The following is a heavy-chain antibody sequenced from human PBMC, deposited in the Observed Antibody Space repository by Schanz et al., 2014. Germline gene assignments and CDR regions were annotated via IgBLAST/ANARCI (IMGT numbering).Heavy chain of an antibody. CDR2: IIPITGIT. Sequence: QVPLVQSGAEVKKPGSSVKVSCKASGDTFRSYTINWVQHSPGQGLEWMGRIIPITGITNYAQKFQGRVTFTADKSTSTAFLEVNSLRSEDTAVYYCARTGYDPSLTHWGQGTLVTVSS. J-gene: IGHJ4*02. CDR3: ARTGYDPSLTH. D-gene: IGHD5-12*01. CDR1: GDTFRSYT. V-gene: IGHV1-69*02.